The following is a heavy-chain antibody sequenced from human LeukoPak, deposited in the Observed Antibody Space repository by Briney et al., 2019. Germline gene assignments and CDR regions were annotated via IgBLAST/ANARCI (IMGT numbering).Heavy chain of an antibody. Sequence: SETLSLTCTVSGGSISSSSYFWGWLRQPPGKGLEWIGSIFYSGSTYYNPSLNSRVTISIDTSKNQFSLRLSSVTAADTAVYYCARQMNTVTADYWGQGTLGTVS. CDR1: GGSISSSSYF. CDR2: IFYSGST. D-gene: IGHD4-17*01. V-gene: IGHV4-39*01. CDR3: ARQMNTVTADY. J-gene: IGHJ4*02.